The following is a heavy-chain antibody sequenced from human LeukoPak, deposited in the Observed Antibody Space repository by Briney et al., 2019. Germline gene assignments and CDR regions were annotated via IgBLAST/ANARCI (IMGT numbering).Heavy chain of an antibody. V-gene: IGHV3-30*03. D-gene: IGHD1-26*01. Sequence: SGGSLRLSCAASGFTFSSYGMHWVRQAPGKGLEWVAVISYAGSNKYYADSAKGRFTISRDDSNNTLYVQMNSLRAEDTAVYYCAARVGATTVDYWGQGTLVTVSS. J-gene: IGHJ4*02. CDR3: AARVGATTVDY. CDR2: ISYAGSNK. CDR1: GFTFSSYG.